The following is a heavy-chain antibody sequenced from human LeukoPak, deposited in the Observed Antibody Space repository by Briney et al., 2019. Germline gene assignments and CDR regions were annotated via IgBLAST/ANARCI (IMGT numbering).Heavy chain of an antibody. CDR1: GYTFTSYG. Sequence: ASAKVSCKASGYTFTSYGISWVRQAPGQGLEWMGWISAYNGNTNYAQKLQGRVTMTTDTSTSTAYMELRSLRSDDTAVYYCARSMRGWNWFDPWGQGTLVTVSS. J-gene: IGHJ5*02. V-gene: IGHV1-18*01. CDR2: ISAYNGNT. CDR3: ARSMRGWNWFDP.